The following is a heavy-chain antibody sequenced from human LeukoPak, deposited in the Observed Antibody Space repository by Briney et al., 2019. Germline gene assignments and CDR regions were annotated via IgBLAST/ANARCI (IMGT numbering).Heavy chain of an antibody. J-gene: IGHJ4*02. CDR1: GFTFSRYS. CDR2: ITSSSSSTYR. V-gene: IGHV3-21*01. D-gene: IGHD3-10*01. Sequence: GGSLRLSCAPSGFTFSRYSMNLVRQAPGKGLEWVSSITSSSSSTYRYYADSVKGRFTVSRDNAKNSLYLQMNSLRAEDTALYYCARVMSSGSRLDDWGQGTLVTVSS. CDR3: ARVMSSGSRLDD.